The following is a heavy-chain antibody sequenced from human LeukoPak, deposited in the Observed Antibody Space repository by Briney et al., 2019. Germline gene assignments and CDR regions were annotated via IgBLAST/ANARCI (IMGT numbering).Heavy chain of an antibody. Sequence: ASVKVSCKASGYSFADYYMHWVRQAPGQGLEWMGWISAYNGNTNYAQKLQGRVTMTTDTSTSTAYMELRSLRSDDTAVYYCARRNGDLDAFDIWGQGTMVTVSS. CDR1: GYSFADYY. CDR3: ARRNGDLDAFDI. CDR2: ISAYNGNT. J-gene: IGHJ3*02. D-gene: IGHD4-17*01. V-gene: IGHV1-18*04.